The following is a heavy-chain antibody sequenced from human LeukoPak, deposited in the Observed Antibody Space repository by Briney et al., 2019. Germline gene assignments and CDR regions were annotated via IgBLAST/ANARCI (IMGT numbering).Heavy chain of an antibody. J-gene: IGHJ4*02. CDR1: GFTFSNCI. D-gene: IGHD1-26*01. CDR2: INNYGGTI. CDR3: ATGLVGTTNY. V-gene: IGHV3-48*02. Sequence: PGGSLRLSCVASGFTFSNCIMNWVRQAPGKGLEWVSYINNYGGTIYYADSVKGRFTNSRDNAKNSLFLQMNSLRDEDTAVYYCATGLVGTTNYWGQGALVTVSS.